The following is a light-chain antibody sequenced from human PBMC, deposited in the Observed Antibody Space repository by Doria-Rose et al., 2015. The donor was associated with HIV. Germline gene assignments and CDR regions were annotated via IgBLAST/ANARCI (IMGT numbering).Light chain of an antibody. Sequence: EIVMTQSPGTLSLSPGERATLSCRASQSFSSTYLAWYQQKPGQAPSLLIYDGSTRATGIPDRFSASGSGTGFTLTINRLEPEDFALYYRHQYGTSWTFGQGTKVEI. J-gene: IGKJ1*01. CDR1: QSFSSTY. CDR3: HQYGTSWT. CDR2: DGS. V-gene: IGKV3-20*01.